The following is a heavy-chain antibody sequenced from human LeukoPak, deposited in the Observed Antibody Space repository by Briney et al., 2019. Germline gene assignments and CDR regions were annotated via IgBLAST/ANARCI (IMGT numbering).Heavy chain of an antibody. CDR3: ARDSFSSIAAPQVFAWFDP. CDR2: IIPILGIA. V-gene: IGHV1-69*04. CDR1: GGTFSSYT. D-gene: IGHD6-6*01. Sequence: SVKVSCKASGGTFSSYTISWVRQAPGQGLEWMGRIIPILGIANYAQKFQGRVTITADKSTSTAYMELSSLRSEDTAVYYCARDSFSSIAAPQVFAWFDPWGQGTLVTVSS. J-gene: IGHJ5*02.